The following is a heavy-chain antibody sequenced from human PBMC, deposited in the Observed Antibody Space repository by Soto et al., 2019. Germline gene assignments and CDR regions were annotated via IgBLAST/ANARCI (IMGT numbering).Heavy chain of an antibody. V-gene: IGHV3-9*01. CDR1: GLTFYGYA. CDR2: ISWNSGSI. Sequence: GGSLRLYCVACGLTFYGYALQWVRQAPGKGLEWVSGISWNSGSIGYADSVKGRFTISRDNAKNSLYLQMNSLRAEDTALYYCTRDLRGATSYWGQGTLVTVSS. D-gene: IGHD1-26*01. J-gene: IGHJ4*02. CDR3: TRDLRGATSY.